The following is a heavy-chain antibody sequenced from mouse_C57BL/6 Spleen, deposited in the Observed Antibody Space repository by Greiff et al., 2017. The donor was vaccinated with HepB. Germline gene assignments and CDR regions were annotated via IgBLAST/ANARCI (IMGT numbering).Heavy chain of an antibody. V-gene: IGHV1-55*01. CDR1: GYTFTSYW. D-gene: IGHD2-5*01. Sequence: QVQLQQPGAELVKPGASVKMSCKASGYTFTSYWITWVKQRPGQGLEWIGDIYPGSGSTNYNEKFKSKATLTVDTSSSTAYMQLSSLTSEDSAVYYCERRDFYSTYAMDYWGQGTSVTVSS. CDR2: IYPGSGST. CDR3: ERRDFYSTYAMDY. J-gene: IGHJ4*01.